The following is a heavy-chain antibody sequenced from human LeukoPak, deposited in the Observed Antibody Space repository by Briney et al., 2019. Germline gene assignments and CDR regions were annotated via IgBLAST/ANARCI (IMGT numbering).Heavy chain of an antibody. V-gene: IGHV3-74*03. J-gene: IGHJ4*02. Sequence: GGSLRLSCAASGFSFSSYWIHWVRQAPGKGLVWVARISPDGSSALSADSVRGRFTISRDNADNTLYLQLNSLRAEDTAVYYCARVSFCPRCHFDYWGQGTLVTVSS. CDR1: GFSFSSYW. CDR2: ISPDGSSA. D-gene: IGHD2/OR15-2a*01. CDR3: ARVSFCPRCHFDY.